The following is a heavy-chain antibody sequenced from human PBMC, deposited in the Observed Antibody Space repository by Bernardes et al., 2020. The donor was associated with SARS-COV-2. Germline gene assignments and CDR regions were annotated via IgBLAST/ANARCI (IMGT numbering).Heavy chain of an antibody. CDR3: ARGSIWSGYLNDLDY. Sequence: SETLSLTCSVSGGSMIDYHWNWIRQPPGKGLEWIGYSPYSGRTNYNPSLKSRVTISVDTSETQFSLSLSSVTAADTAVYYCARGSIWSGYLNDLDYWDKGTLVTVSS. CDR1: GGSMIDYH. J-gene: IGHJ4*02. CDR2: SPYSGRT. V-gene: IGHV4-59*01. D-gene: IGHD3-3*01.